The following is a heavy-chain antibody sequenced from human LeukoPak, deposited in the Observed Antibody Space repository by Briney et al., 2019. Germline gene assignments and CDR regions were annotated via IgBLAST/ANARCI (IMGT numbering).Heavy chain of an antibody. CDR3: ARATVTTPSDY. Sequence: GGSLRLSCAASGFTFSSYAMNWVRQAPGKGLEWVSVIYSGGSTYYADSVKGRFTISRDNSKNTLYLQMNSLRAEDTAVYYCARATVTTPSDYWGQGTLVTVSS. V-gene: IGHV3-66*01. CDR2: IYSGGST. J-gene: IGHJ4*02. D-gene: IGHD4-17*01. CDR1: GFTFSSYA.